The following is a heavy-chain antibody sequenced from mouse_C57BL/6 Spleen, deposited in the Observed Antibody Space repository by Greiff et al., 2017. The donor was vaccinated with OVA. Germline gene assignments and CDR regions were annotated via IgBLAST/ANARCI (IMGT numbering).Heavy chain of an antibody. CDR1: GFSLTSYG. D-gene: IGHD1-1*01. CDR2: IWGDGST. CDR3: AKDGVITTVESVYYYAMDY. J-gene: IGHJ4*01. Sequence: VQVVESGPGLVAPSQSLSITCTVSGFSLTSYGVSWVRQPPGKGLEWLGVIWGDGSTNYHSALLSRLSISKDNSKSQVFLKLNSLQTDDTATYYCAKDGVITTVESVYYYAMDYWGQGTSVTVSS. V-gene: IGHV2-3*01.